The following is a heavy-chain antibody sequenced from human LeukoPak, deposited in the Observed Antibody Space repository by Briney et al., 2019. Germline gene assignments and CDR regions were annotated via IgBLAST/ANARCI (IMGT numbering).Heavy chain of an antibody. CDR3: AKEAPSSGWPSFDY. V-gene: IGHV3-30*18. CDR1: GFTFSSYG. CDR2: ISYDGSNK. J-gene: IGHJ4*02. Sequence: SGGSLRLSCAASGFTFSSYGMHWVRQAPGKGLEWVAVISYDGSNKYYADSVKGRFTISRDNSKNTLYLQMNSLRAEDTAVYYCAKEAPSSGWPSFDYWGQGTLVTVSS. D-gene: IGHD6-19*01.